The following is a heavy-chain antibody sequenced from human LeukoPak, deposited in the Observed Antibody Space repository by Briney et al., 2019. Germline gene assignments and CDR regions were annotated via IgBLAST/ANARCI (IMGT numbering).Heavy chain of an antibody. D-gene: IGHD1-26*01. J-gene: IGHJ5*02. V-gene: IGHV3-48*04. CDR3: ARGRGSYYGWFDP. CDR1: GFTFSSYS. CDR2: ISSSSSTI. Sequence: GGSLRLSCAASGFTFSSYSMNWVRQAPGKGLEWVSYISSSSSTIYYADSVKGRFTISRDNAKNSLYLQMNSLRAEDTAVYYCARGRGSYYGWFDPWGQGTLVTVSS.